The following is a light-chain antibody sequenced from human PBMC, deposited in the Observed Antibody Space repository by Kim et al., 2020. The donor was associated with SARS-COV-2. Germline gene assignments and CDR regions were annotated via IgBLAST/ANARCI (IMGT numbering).Light chain of an antibody. CDR2: DTS. Sequence: VSPGERATLSCRASQSVTFNVAWYQHKPGQAPRLLIYDTSTRATGIPARFSGSGSGTEFTLTISSLESEDFAVYYCQQYNNWPPYTFGQGTKLEI. CDR1: QSVTFN. J-gene: IGKJ2*01. CDR3: QQYNNWPPYT. V-gene: IGKV3-15*01.